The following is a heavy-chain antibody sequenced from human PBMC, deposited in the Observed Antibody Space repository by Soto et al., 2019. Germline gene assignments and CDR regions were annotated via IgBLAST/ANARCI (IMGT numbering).Heavy chain of an antibody. D-gene: IGHD2-8*01. V-gene: IGHV3-53*02. Sequence: EVQLVETGGGLIQPGGSLRLSCAASGFTVSNSYMSWVRQAPGKGLEWVSVIYSGGSTYYADSVKGRFTISRDNSKNTLYLQMNSLRAEDMAVYYCARVEVGGHCTYGVCYEYWGQGTLVTVSS. CDR3: ARVEVGGHCTYGVCYEY. CDR1: GFTVSNSY. CDR2: IYSGGST. J-gene: IGHJ4*02.